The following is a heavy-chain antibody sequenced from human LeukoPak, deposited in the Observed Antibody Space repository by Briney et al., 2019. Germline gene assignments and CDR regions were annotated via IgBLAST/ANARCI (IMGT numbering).Heavy chain of an antibody. CDR2: IYYSGST. J-gene: IGHJ5*02. V-gene: IGHV4-39*02. CDR3: ARDLTTVTPDH. CDR1: GGSISSSSYY. D-gene: IGHD4-17*01. Sequence: SETLSLTCTVSGGSISSSSYYWGWIRQPPGKGLEWIGSIYYSGSTYYNPSLKSRVTISVDTSKNQFSLKLSSVTAADTAVYYCARDLTTVTPDHWGQGTLVTVSS.